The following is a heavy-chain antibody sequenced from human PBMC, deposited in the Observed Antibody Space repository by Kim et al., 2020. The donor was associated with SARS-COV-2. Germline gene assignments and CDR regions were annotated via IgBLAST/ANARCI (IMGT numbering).Heavy chain of an antibody. CDR3: ARLGFLEWLLSGYFDY. CDR2: IYPGDSDT. J-gene: IGHJ4*02. CDR1: GYSFTSYW. Sequence: GESLKISCKGSGYSFTSYWIGWVRQMPGKGLAWMGIIYPGDSDTRYSPSFQGQVTISADKSISTAYLQWSSLKASDTAMYYCARLGFLEWLLSGYFDYWGQGTLVTVSS. D-gene: IGHD3-3*01. V-gene: IGHV5-51*01.